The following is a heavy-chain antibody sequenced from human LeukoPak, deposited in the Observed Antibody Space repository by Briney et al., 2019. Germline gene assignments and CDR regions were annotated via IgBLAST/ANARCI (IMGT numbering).Heavy chain of an antibody. CDR2: IYSGGST. D-gene: IGHD1-1*01. Sequence: GGSLRLSCAVSGFTVSSNYMSWVRQAPGKGLEWVSIIYSGGSTYYADSVKGRFTISRDNSKNTLYLQMNSLRAEDTAVYYCARHRHDTGWYDSWGQGTLVTVSS. CDR1: GFTVSSNY. CDR3: ARHRHDTGWYDS. V-gene: IGHV3-53*01. J-gene: IGHJ5*01.